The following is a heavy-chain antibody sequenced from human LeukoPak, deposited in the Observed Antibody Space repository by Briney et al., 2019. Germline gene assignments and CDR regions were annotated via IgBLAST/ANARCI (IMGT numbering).Heavy chain of an antibody. J-gene: IGHJ4*02. V-gene: IGHV3-21*01. CDR2: ISSSRSYK. CDR3: ARGYDLLTGYPYFDY. D-gene: IGHD3-9*01. CDR1: GFTFNNYS. Sequence: PGGSLRLSCAASGFTFNNYSMNWVRQAPGKGLEWVSSISSSRSYKYYGDSVQGRFTISRDNAQNSLYLQMNSLRAEDTAVYYCARGYDLLTGYPYFDYWGQGTLVTVSS.